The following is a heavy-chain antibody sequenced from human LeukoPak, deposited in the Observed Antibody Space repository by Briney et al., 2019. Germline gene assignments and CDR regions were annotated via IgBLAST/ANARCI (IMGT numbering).Heavy chain of an antibody. CDR2: ISGSSGST. V-gene: IGHV3-23*01. CDR1: VFTFSSYS. CDR3: AKARGTYGGPFDY. D-gene: IGHD2-8*01. Sequence: GGSLRLSCAASVFTFSSYSMSWVRQAPGKGLEWVSTISGSSGSTYYADSVKGRFTISRDNSKNTLYLQMNSLRAEDTAVYYCAKARGTYGGPFDYWGQGTLVTVSS. J-gene: IGHJ4*02.